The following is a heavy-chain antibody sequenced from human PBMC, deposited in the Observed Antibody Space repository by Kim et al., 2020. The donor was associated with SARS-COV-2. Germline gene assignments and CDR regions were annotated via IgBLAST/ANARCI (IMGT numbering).Heavy chain of an antibody. CDR2: VSWDGGET. D-gene: IGHD1-26*01. Sequence: GGSLRLSCEASGFTFMDYNIHWVRQQPGKGLEWISLVSWDGGETYYADSVKGRFTISRDNRKNSVYLQMNSLGTEDTAFYRWGGGQGLGGTTDSYFGVDVWGGGATINVTS. CDR3: GGGQGLGGTTDSYFGVDV. V-gene: IGHV3-43*01. CDR1: GFTFMDYN. J-gene: IGHJ6*02.